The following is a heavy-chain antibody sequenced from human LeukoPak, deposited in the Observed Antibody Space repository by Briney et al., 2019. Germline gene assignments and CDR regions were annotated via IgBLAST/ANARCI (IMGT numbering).Heavy chain of an antibody. CDR3: ARGGSGWYFDN. V-gene: IGHV3-30*04. J-gene: IGHJ4*02. Sequence: GGSLRLSCAASGITFNTYPIHWVRQAPGKGPEWVTVISSDSKNEYYADSVKGRFTISRDNSKNTLYLQMNSLRPEDTAVYYCARGGSGWYFDNWGQGTLVTVSS. CDR1: GITFNTYP. CDR2: ISSDSKNE. D-gene: IGHD6-19*01.